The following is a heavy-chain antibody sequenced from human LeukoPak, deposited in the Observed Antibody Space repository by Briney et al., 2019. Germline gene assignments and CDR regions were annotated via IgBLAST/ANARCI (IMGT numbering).Heavy chain of an antibody. Sequence: PSETLSLTCTVSGGSISSGDYYWSWIRQPPGKGLEWIGYIYYSGSTYYNPSLKSRVTISVDTSKNQFSPKLSSVTAADTAVYYCARDKHDYGGNHNWFDPWGQGTLVTVSS. J-gene: IGHJ5*02. CDR3: ARDKHDYGGNHNWFDP. CDR1: GGSISSGDYY. D-gene: IGHD4-23*01. V-gene: IGHV4-30-4*01. CDR2: IYYSGST.